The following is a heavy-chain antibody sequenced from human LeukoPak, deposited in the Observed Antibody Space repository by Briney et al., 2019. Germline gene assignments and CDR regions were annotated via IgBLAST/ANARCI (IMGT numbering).Heavy chain of an antibody. V-gene: IGHV4-4*02. Sequence: GTLSLTCAVXXGXISXXNWWXXVXQPPGXGLXWXGXIYHSGSTNYNPSLKSRVTISVDKSKNQFSLKLSSVTAADTAVYYCARTPETDGSGSYYKFDFWGQGTLVTVSS. J-gene: IGHJ4*02. CDR3: ARTPETDGSGSYYKFDF. CDR1: XGXISXXNW. D-gene: IGHD3-10*01. CDR2: IYHSGST.